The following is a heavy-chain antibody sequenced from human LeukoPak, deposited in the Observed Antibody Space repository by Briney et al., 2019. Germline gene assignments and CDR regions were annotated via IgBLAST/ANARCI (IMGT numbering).Heavy chain of an antibody. J-gene: IGHJ6*02. CDR2: ISSSSSYI. CDR3: ASSFRGSGSYFHYYGMDV. Sequence: GGPLRLTKAAAGLTSSSFSMNWIRKAKGKGLEWVSSISSSSSYIYYADSVKGRFTISRDNAKNSLYLQMNSLRAEDTAVYYCASSFRGSGSYFHYYGMDVWGQGTTVTVSS. V-gene: IGHV3-21*01. D-gene: IGHD3-10*01. CDR1: GLTSSSFS.